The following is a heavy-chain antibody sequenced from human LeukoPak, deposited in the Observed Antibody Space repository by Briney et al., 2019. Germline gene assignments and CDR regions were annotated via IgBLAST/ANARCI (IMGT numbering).Heavy chain of an antibody. CDR1: NGSVNSGDYY. D-gene: IGHD5-18*01. CDR3: ASRGGSYSFDY. Sequence: SQTLSLTCSVSNGSVNSGDYYWTWIRQPPGKGLEWVGHIYRMRITNYSPSLESRVSISLDTSENQFSLNLRSVTAADTAMYYCASRGGSYSFDYWGQGTLVTVSS. CDR2: IYRMRIT. V-gene: IGHV4-30-4*08. J-gene: IGHJ4*02.